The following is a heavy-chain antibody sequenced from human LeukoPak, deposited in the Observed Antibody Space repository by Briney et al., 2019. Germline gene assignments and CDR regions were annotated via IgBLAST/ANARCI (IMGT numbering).Heavy chain of an antibody. V-gene: IGHV1-2*02. CDR3: AITTTIAAAGLDY. D-gene: IGHD6-13*01. Sequence: ASVKVSCKASGYTFTGHYLHWVRQAPGQGLEWMGWINPHRGGTKYAQKFQGRVTMTRDTPISTAYMELSRLSSDDTAVYYCAITTTIAAAGLDYWGQGTLVTVSS. J-gene: IGHJ4*02. CDR2: INPHRGGT. CDR1: GYTFTGHY.